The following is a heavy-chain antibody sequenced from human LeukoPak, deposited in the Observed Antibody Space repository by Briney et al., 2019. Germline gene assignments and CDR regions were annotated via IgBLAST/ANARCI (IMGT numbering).Heavy chain of an antibody. D-gene: IGHD5-12*01. Sequence: PGRSLRLSCAASGFTFSSYAMHWVRQAPGKGLDWVAVISYDGSNKYYADSVKGRFTISRDNSKNTLYLQMNSLGAEDTAVYYCARSLDIVATIVDYWGQGTLVTVSS. CDR1: GFTFSSYA. V-gene: IGHV3-30*04. J-gene: IGHJ4*02. CDR2: ISYDGSNK. CDR3: ARSLDIVATIVDY.